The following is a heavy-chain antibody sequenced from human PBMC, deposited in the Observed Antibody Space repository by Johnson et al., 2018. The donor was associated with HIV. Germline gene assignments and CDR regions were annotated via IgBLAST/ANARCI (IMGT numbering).Heavy chain of an antibody. V-gene: IGHV3-30*04. Sequence: QVQLVESGGGVVQPGRSLRLSCTASGFTFSSYAMHWVRQAPGKGLEWVAVISYDGSNKYYADSVKGRFTISRDNSKNTLYLQMNSLRAEDTAVYYCARVTTVTTISSIIWGQGTMVTVSS. D-gene: IGHD4-11*01. J-gene: IGHJ3*02. CDR1: GFTFSSYA. CDR2: ISYDGSNK. CDR3: ARVTTVTTISSII.